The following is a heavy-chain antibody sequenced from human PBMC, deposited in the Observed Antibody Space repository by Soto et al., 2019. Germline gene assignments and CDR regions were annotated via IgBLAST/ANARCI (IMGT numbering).Heavy chain of an antibody. CDR3: ARVMSRSYYDILTGYYHNWFDP. CDR2: IWYDGSNK. Sequence: QVQLVESGGGVVQPGRSLRLSCAASGFTFSSYGMHWVRQAPGKGLEWVAVIWYDGSNKYYADSVKGRFTISRDNSKTTLYLQMNSLRAEDTAVYYCARVMSRSYYDILTGYYHNWFDPWGQGTLVTVSS. J-gene: IGHJ5*02. CDR1: GFTFSSYG. V-gene: IGHV3-33*01. D-gene: IGHD3-9*01.